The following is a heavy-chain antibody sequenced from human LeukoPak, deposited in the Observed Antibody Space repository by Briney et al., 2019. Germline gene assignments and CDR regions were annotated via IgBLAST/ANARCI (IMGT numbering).Heavy chain of an antibody. Sequence: PGGSLRLSCAASGFTFSSYAMSWVRQAPGKGLEWVSAISGSGGSTYYADSVKGRVTISRDNFTNTLYMEMNSPRAEDTAVYYCAKDLRVVVVPAAMNYWGQGTLVTVSS. J-gene: IGHJ4*02. V-gene: IGHV3-23*01. D-gene: IGHD2-2*01. CDR1: GFTFSSYA. CDR3: AKDLRVVVVPAAMNY. CDR2: ISGSGGST.